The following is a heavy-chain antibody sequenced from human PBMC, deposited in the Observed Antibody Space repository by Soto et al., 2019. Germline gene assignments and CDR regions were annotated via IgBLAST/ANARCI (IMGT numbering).Heavy chain of an antibody. J-gene: IGHJ5*02. CDR1: GYSFTSYW. CDR3: AREAAEVGNGFDP. V-gene: IGHV5-51*01. D-gene: IGHD1-26*01. CDR2: IYPGASDT. Sequence: GESLKISCKGSGYSFTSYWIGWVRQMPGKGLEWRGIIYPGASDTRYSPSFQGQVTISADKSISTAYLQWSSLKASDTAMYYCAREAAEVGNGFDPWGQGTLVTVSS.